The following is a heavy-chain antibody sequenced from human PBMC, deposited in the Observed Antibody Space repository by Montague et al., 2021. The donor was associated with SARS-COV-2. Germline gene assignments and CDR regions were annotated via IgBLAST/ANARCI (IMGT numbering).Heavy chain of an antibody. V-gene: IGHV4-39*07. Sequence: SETLSLTCTVSGGSISSSSSYWGWIRQPPGMGLEWIGSIYYSGSTYYNPSLKSRITLSVDTSKNQFFLRLTSVTAAGTAVYYCARDIRIPMLIVIQGYGMDVWGQGTTVTVSS. CDR1: GGSISSSSSY. CDR2: IYYSGST. J-gene: IGHJ6*02. D-gene: IGHD3-22*01. CDR3: ARDIRIPMLIVIQGYGMDV.